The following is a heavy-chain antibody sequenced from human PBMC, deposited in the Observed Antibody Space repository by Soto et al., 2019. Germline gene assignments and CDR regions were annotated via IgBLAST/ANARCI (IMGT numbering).Heavy chain of an antibody. J-gene: IGHJ5*02. V-gene: IGHV1-18*01. CDR3: ARDGYSSSWYGSAGNWFDP. D-gene: IGHD6-13*01. CDR2: ISAYNGNT. Sequence: ASVKVSCKASGYTFTSYGISWVRQAPGQGLEWMGLISAYNGNTNYAQKLQGRVTMTTDTSTSTAYMELRSLRSDDTAVYYCARDGYSSSWYGSAGNWFDPWGQGTLVTVSS. CDR1: GYTFTSYG.